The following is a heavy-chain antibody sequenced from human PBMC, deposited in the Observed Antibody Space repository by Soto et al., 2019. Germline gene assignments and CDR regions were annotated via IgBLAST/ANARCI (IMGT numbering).Heavy chain of an antibody. J-gene: IGHJ3*02. Sequence: PSFQGHVTISADKSISTAYLQWSSLKASDTAMYYCARVCFANCSGGKSDAFDIWGQGTMVTVSS. V-gene: IGHV5-10-1*01. D-gene: IGHD2-15*01. CDR3: ARVCFANCSGGKSDAFDI.